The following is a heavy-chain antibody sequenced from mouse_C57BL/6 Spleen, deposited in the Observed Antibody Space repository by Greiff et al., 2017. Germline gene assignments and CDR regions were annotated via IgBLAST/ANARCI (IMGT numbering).Heavy chain of an antibody. CDR1: GYTFTSYW. D-gene: IGHD2-1*01. Sequence: VQLQQPGAELVKPGASVKLSCKASGYTFTSYWMQWVKQRPGQGLEWIGEIDPSDSYTNYNQKFKGKATLTVDTSSSTAYMQLSSLTSEDSAVYYCARGTYGNYVGYWGQGTTLTVSS. V-gene: IGHV1-50*01. J-gene: IGHJ2*01. CDR3: ARGTYGNYVGY. CDR2: IDPSDSYT.